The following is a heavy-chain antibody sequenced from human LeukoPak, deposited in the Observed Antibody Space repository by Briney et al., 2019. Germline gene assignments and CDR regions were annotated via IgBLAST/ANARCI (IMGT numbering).Heavy chain of an antibody. Sequence: GGSLRLSCEASGFTFNNAWMTWVRQAPGKGLEWVGRIKRKTDGGTTDYAAPVKGRFTISRDDSKDTLYLQMNSLKTEDTAVYYCTTNSPIAVSAGIDYWGQGTLVTVSS. J-gene: IGHJ4*02. D-gene: IGHD6-19*01. CDR2: IKRKTDGGTT. V-gene: IGHV3-15*01. CDR1: GFTFNNAW. CDR3: TTNSPIAVSAGIDY.